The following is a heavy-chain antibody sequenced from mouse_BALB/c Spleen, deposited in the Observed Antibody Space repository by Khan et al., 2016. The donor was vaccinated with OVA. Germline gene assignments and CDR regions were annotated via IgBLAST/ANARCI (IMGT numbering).Heavy chain of an antibody. CDR1: GYIFTSYW. V-gene: IGHV1S132*01. J-gene: IGHJ2*01. Sequence: VQLQQSGAELVRPGASVKLSCKTSGYIFTSYWIHWVKQRSGQGLEWIARIYPGTDNTYYNEKLKDRATLTADKSSSTAYMQLSSLTSEDSAVYFCAREEALYYFDCWGQGTTLTVSS. CDR2: IYPGTDNT. CDR3: AREEALYYFDC. D-gene: IGHD3-2*02.